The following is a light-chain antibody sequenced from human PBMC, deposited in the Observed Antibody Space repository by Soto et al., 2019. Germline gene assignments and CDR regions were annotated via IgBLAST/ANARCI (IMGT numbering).Light chain of an antibody. J-gene: IGLJ2*01. CDR2: EVS. Sequence: QSVLTQPASVSGSPGQSIAISCTGTSSDVGAYNYVSWYQRHPGKAPKLMIYEVSNRPSGVSNRFSGSKSGNTASLTISGLQAEDEADYYCSSYTSSSTLLFGGGTQLTVL. CDR3: SSYTSSSTLL. CDR1: SSDVGAYNY. V-gene: IGLV2-14*01.